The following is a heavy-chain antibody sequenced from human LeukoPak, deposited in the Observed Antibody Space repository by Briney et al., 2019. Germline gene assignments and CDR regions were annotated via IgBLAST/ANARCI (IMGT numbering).Heavy chain of an antibody. CDR3: AKDPEGYYDSSGGNYFDY. J-gene: IGHJ4*02. V-gene: IGHV3-23*01. D-gene: IGHD3-22*01. Sequence: GGSLRLSCAVSGFTFSIYAMSWVRQAPGKGLEWVSGLSGSTTYYADSVKGRFTISRDNSNNTLYLQMNSLRAEDTAVYYCAKDPEGYYDSSGGNYFDYWGQGTLVTVSS. CDR1: GFTFSIYA. CDR2: LSGSTT.